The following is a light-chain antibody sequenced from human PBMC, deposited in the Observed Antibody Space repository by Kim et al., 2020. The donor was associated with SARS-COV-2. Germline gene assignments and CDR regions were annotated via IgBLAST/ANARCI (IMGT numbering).Light chain of an antibody. CDR1: KLGDKY. J-gene: IGLJ2*01. CDR2: QAS. V-gene: IGLV3-1*01. Sequence: VSPGQTASITCSGDKLGDKYACWYQQKPGQSPVLVIYQASKRPSGIPERFSGSNSGNTATLTNSGTQAMDEADYYCQAWDSSPVVFGGGTQLTVL. CDR3: QAWDSSPVV.